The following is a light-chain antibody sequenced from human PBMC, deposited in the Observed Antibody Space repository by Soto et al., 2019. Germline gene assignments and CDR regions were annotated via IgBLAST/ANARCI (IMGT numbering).Light chain of an antibody. J-gene: IGKJ3*01. V-gene: IGKV3-20*01. CDR2: AAA. CDR3: QQYGASPFT. Sequence: EIVLTQSPGTLSLSPGERATLSCRASQTIRNNFLVWYQHKPGQAPRLLIYAAASRAAGIPDRFSGTGSGIDFTLTINRLEPEDFAVYYCQQYGASPFTFGPGTTVDIK. CDR1: QTIRNNF.